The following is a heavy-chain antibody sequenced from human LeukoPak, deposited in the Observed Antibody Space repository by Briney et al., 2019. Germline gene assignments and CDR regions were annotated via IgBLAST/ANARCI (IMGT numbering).Heavy chain of an antibody. Sequence: TGGSLRLSCAASGFTFSSYAMSWVRQAPGKGLEWVSAITGSGGTTYYADSVKGRFTISRDNSKNTLYLQMNSLRAEDTAVYYCEKGPSLFDYWGQGTLVTVSS. CDR3: EKGPSLFDY. CDR1: GFTFSSYA. CDR2: ITGSGGTT. J-gene: IGHJ4*02. V-gene: IGHV3-23*01.